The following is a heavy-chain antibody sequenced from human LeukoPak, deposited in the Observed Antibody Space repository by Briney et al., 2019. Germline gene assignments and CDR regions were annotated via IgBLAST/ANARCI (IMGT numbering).Heavy chain of an antibody. Sequence: SVKVSCKASGGTISGFAINWVRQAPGEGFEWMGRINTMSGTTNYTQRLQGRVTMTTDESTTTAFMELSRLTAEDTALYYCTRGDDFLAAYNYMDVWGKGTSVIVSS. J-gene: IGHJ6*04. CDR3: TRGDDFLAAYNYMDV. V-gene: IGHV1-69*05. CDR1: GGTISGFA. CDR2: INTMSGTT. D-gene: IGHD3-9*01.